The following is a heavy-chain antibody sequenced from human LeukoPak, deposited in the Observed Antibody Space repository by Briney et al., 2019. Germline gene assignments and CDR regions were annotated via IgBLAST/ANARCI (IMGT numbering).Heavy chain of an antibody. J-gene: IGHJ4*02. CDR3: ARKEDYGDYFDY. V-gene: IGHV4-39*07. CDR1: GGSISSSSYY. D-gene: IGHD4-17*01. Sequence: SETLSLTCTVSGGSISSSSYYWGWIRQPPGEGLEWIGSIYYSGSTYYNPSLKSRVTISVDTSKNQFSLKLSSVTAADTAVYYCARKEDYGDYFDYWGQGTLVTVSS. CDR2: IYYSGST.